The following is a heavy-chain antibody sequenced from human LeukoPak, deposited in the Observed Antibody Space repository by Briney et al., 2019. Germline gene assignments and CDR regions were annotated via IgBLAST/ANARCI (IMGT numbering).Heavy chain of an antibody. D-gene: IGHD3-22*01. CDR2: INTNTGNP. V-gene: IGHV7-4-1*02. CDR1: GYTFTSYA. J-gene: IGHJ5*02. Sequence: ASVKVSCKASGYTFTSYAMNWVRQAPGQGLEWMGWINTNTGNPTYAQGFTGRFVFSLDTSVSTAYLQISSLKAEDTAVYYCARDPHYYDSSGYGNWFDPWGQGTLVTVSS. CDR3: ARDPHYYDSSGYGNWFDP.